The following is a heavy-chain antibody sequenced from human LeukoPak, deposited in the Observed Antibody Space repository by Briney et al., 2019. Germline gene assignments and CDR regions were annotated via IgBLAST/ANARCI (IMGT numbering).Heavy chain of an antibody. CDR3: ARDEFGALVRGVVAY. CDR1: GYTFTGYY. CDR2: INPHNGDT. V-gene: IGHV1-2*02. J-gene: IGHJ4*02. D-gene: IGHD3-10*01. Sequence: GASVKVSCKASGYTFTGYYMHWVRQAPGQGLEWMGWINPHNGDTNYAQNFQGRVTMTRDTSISTAYMDLSSLRSDDTAVYYCARDEFGALVRGVVAYWGQGTLVTVSS.